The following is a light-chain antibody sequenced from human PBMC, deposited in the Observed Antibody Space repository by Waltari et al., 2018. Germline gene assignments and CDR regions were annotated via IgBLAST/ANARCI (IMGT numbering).Light chain of an antibody. CDR3: QQSYSTPYT. Sequence: DIQMTQSPSSLSASVGDRVTITPRASQSISSYLNWYQQKPGKAPKLLIYAASSLQSGVPSRFSGSGSGTTFTLTISSLQPEDFATYYCQQSYSTPYTFGQGTKLEIK. CDR2: AAS. J-gene: IGKJ2*01. CDR1: QSISSY. V-gene: IGKV1-39*01.